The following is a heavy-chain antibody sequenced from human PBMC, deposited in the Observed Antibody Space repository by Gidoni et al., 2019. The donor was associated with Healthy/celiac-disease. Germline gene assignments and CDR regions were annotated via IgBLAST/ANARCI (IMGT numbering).Heavy chain of an antibody. V-gene: IGHV3-30-3*01. D-gene: IGHD5-18*01. Sequence: QVQLVESGGGVVQPGRSLRLSWAASGFTFSSYAMHWVRQAPGKGLEWVAVISYDGSNKYYADSVKGRFTISRDNSKNTLYLQMNSLRAEDTAVYYCASEGYSYGYDNWFDPWGQGTLVTVSS. CDR1: GFTFSSYA. J-gene: IGHJ5*02. CDR2: ISYDGSNK. CDR3: ASEGYSYGYDNWFDP.